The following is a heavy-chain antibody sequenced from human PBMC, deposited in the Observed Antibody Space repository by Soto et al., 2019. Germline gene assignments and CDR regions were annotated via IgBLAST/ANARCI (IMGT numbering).Heavy chain of an antibody. CDR1: GGSISSGGYY. CDR3: ARTQPHSSAYWYFDL. D-gene: IGHD5-18*01. CDR2: IYYSGST. Sequence: SETLSLTCTVSGGSISSGGYYWSWIRQHPGKGLEWIGYIYYSGSTYYNPSLKSRVTISVDTSKNQFSLKLSSVTAADAAVYYCARTQPHSSAYWYFDLWGRGTLVTVSS. J-gene: IGHJ2*01. V-gene: IGHV4-31*03.